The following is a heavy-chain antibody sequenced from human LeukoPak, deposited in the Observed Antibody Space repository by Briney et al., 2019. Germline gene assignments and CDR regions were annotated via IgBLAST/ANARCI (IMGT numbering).Heavy chain of an antibody. CDR2: FNYGGST. V-gene: IGHV4-59*01. CDR3: ARGRLHRGMTAYFDY. Sequence: SETLSLTCTVSGGSITSYCWSWIRQPPGKGLEWIGYFNYGGSTNYTPSLKSRVTISVDTPKNKFSLRLSSVTAADSAVYYCARGRLHRGMTAYFDYWGQGTRVTVSS. CDR1: GGSITSYC. D-gene: IGHD5-18*01. J-gene: IGHJ4*02.